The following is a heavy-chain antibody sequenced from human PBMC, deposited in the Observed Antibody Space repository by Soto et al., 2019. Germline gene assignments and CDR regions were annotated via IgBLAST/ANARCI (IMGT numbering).Heavy chain of an antibody. CDR1: GFTFSSYA. Sequence: GGSLRLSCAASGFTFSSYAMSWARQAPGKGLEWVSTISGSGGGTYYADSMKGRFTISRDNSKNTLYLQMYSLRVEDTAVYYCARESDHWGQGTLATVSS. CDR3: ARESDH. V-gene: IGHV3-23*01. J-gene: IGHJ4*02. CDR2: ISGSGGGT.